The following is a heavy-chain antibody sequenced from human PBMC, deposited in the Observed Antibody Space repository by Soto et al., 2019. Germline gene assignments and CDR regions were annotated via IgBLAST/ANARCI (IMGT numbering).Heavy chain of an antibody. V-gene: IGHV1-69*01. CDR2: IIPIFGTA. D-gene: IGHD3-3*01. Sequence: QVQLVQSGAEVKKPGSSVKVSCKASGGTFSSYAISWVRQAPGQGLEWMGGIIPIFGTANYAQKFQGRVTITADESTSTAYMERSSLRSEDTAVYYCARGEGDYDFWSGYYSSRNWFDPWGQGTLVTVSS. J-gene: IGHJ5*02. CDR1: GGTFSSYA. CDR3: ARGEGDYDFWSGYYSSRNWFDP.